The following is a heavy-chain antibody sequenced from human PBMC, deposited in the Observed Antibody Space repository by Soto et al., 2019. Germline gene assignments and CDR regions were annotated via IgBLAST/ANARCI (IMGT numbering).Heavy chain of an antibody. CDR2: ISSSGSTI. Sequence: QVQLVESGGGLVKPGGSLRLSCAASGFTFSDYYMSWIRQALGKGLEWVSYISSSGSTIYYADSVKGRFTISRDNAKNSLYLQMNSLRAEDTAVYYCAGDLVPVGVRSRSRYGMDVWGQGTTVTVSS. D-gene: IGHD3-10*01. J-gene: IGHJ6*02. CDR3: AGDLVPVGVRSRSRYGMDV. CDR1: GFTFSDYY. V-gene: IGHV3-11*01.